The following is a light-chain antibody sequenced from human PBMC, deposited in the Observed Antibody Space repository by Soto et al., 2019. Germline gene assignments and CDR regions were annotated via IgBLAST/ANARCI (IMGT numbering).Light chain of an antibody. CDR2: GAS. J-gene: IGKJ5*01. CDR3: QQYGSSPPIT. Sequence: EIVLTQSPDTLSLSPGERATLSSRASKSIGASYLAWYQQKPGQAPRFLIHGASIRASGIPDRFSGSRSGTDFTLTIIRLEPEDFAVYYCQQYGSSPPITFGQGTRLEIK. CDR1: KSIGASY. V-gene: IGKV3-20*01.